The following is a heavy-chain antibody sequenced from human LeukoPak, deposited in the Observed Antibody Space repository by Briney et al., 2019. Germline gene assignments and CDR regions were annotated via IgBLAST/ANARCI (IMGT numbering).Heavy chain of an antibody. CDR2: IYYSGST. CDR3: ARDHRVVTDDADAFDI. D-gene: IGHD4-23*01. J-gene: IGHJ3*02. CDR1: GGSISSYY. Sequence: SETLSLTCTVSGGSISSYYWSWIRQPPGKGLEWIGYIYYSGSTNYNPSLKSRVTISVDTSKNQFSLKLSSVTAADTAVYYCARDHRVVTDDADAFDIWGQGTMVTVSS. V-gene: IGHV4-59*01.